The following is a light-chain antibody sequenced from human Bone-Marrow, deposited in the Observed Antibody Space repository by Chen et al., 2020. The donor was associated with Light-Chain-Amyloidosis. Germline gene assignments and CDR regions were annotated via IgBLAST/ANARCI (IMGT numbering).Light chain of an antibody. CDR2: GSS. CDR1: QTISSNY. Sequence: EIVFTQSPGTLSLCAGEGANLSCRASQTISSNYLTWYQQRFGQTPRLLIYGSSSRATGIPDRFTGSGSGTDFTLTINRLAPEDFAMYYCPQYGTSPLTFGGGTKVEIK. CDR3: PQYGTSPLT. V-gene: IGKV3-20*01. J-gene: IGKJ4*01.